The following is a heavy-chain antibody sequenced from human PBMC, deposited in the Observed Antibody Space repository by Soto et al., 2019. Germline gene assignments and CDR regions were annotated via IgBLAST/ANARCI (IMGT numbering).Heavy chain of an antibody. J-gene: IGHJ4*02. D-gene: IGHD1-26*01. CDR2: IYYSGTT. CDR3: ARREVQGPIVY. V-gene: IGHV4-28*01. Sequence: QVQLQESGPGLVKPSDTLSLTCAVSGYSISSSNWWGWIRQPPGKGLEWIGYIYYSGTTYYNPSLKSRVTMSVDTSKHQLSLKLTSVTAVDTAVYYCARREVQGPIVYWGQGTLVTVSS. CDR1: GYSISSSNW.